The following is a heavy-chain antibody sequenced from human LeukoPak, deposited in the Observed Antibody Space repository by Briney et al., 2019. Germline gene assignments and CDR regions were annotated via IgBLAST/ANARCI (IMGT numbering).Heavy chain of an antibody. V-gene: IGHV3-23*01. CDR2: ISGSGGST. CDR3: AKTGDIFLRSSGSFDY. Sequence: GGSLRLSCAASGFTFSSYAMSWVRQAPGKGPEWVSAISGSGGSTYYADSVKGRFTISRDNSKNTLYLQMNCLRAEDTAVYYCAKTGDIFLRSSGSFDYWGQGTLVTASS. D-gene: IGHD2-21*01. CDR1: GFTFSSYA. J-gene: IGHJ4*02.